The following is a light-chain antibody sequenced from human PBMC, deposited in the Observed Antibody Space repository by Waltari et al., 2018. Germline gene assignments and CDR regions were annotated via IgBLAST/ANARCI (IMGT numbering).Light chain of an antibody. CDR1: SSNIGTNY. V-gene: IGLV1-51*02. J-gene: IGLJ7*01. Sequence: QSVLTQPPSVSAAPGQRVPISCSGGSSNIGTNYLSWYRQFPGTAPKLLIYENSERPSGIPGRFSGSKSGTSATLDITGLQAGDEADYYCGTWDSSLSGAVFGGGTHLTVL. CDR3: GTWDSSLSGAV. CDR2: ENS.